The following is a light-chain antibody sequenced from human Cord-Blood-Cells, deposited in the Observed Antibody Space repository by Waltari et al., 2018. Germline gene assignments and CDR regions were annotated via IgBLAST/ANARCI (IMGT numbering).Light chain of an antibody. Sequence: EIVMTQSPATLSVSPAERATLSCRASQSVSSNVAWYQQKPGQAPLLLIYGASTRATGIPARFSGSGSGTEDTLTISSLQSEDFAVYYCEQYNNWPPWTFGQGTKVEIK. V-gene: IGKV3-15*01. J-gene: IGKJ1*01. CDR1: QSVSSN. CDR3: EQYNNWPPWT. CDR2: GAS.